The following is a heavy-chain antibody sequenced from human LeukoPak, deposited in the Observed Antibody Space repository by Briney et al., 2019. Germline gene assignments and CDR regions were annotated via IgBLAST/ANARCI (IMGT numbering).Heavy chain of an antibody. CDR3: AKGVTYCGGDCYSDSYFDL. Sequence: PGGSLRLSCAASGFTFSSYAMSWVRQAPGKGLEWVSAISGSGGSTYYADSVKGRFTISRDNSKNTMYLQMNSLRAEDTAVYYCAKGVTYCGGDCYSDSYFDLWGRGTLVTVSS. CDR1: GFTFSSYA. V-gene: IGHV3-23*01. J-gene: IGHJ2*01. CDR2: ISGSGGST. D-gene: IGHD2-21*02.